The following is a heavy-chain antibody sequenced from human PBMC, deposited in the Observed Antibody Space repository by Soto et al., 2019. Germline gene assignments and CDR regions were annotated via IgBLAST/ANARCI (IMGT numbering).Heavy chain of an antibody. J-gene: IGHJ4*02. CDR3: ARVSRGYYDT. Sequence: PSETLSLTCAIYVSDDGFKAYFWSWLRQSPGKGLEWIGEINHLGSVNYNPSLWSRVTISVVKARKQVSLTLSSVTAADTGVFYCARVSRGYYDTWAQGTLVTVSS. V-gene: IGHV4-34*01. D-gene: IGHD3-22*01. CDR2: INHLGSV. CDR1: VSDDGFKAYF.